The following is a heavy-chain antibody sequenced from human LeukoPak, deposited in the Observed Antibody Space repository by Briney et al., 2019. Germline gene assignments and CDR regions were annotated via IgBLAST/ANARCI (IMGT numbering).Heavy chain of an antibody. J-gene: IGHJ4*02. V-gene: IGHV3-30*03. CDR3: ARDRAVYSSGWTFDY. CDR1: GFTFSSYG. Sequence: GGSLRLSCAASGFTFSSYGMHWVRQAPGRGLEWVAVISYDGSNKYYADSVKGRFTISRDNSKNTLYLQMNSLRAEDTAVYYCARDRAVYSSGWTFDYWGQGTLVTVSS. CDR2: ISYDGSNK. D-gene: IGHD6-19*01.